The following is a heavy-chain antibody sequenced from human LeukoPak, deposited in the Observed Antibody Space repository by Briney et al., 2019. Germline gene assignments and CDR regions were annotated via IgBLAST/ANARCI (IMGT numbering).Heavy chain of an antibody. Sequence: GASVKVSCKASGGTFISYAISWVRQAPGQGLEWMGGIIPIFGTANYAQKFQGRVTITADESTSTAYMELSSLRSEDTAVYYCARVKGIAAAGDFDYWGQGTLVTVSS. J-gene: IGHJ4*02. V-gene: IGHV1-69*13. CDR2: IIPIFGTA. CDR1: GGTFISYA. CDR3: ARVKGIAAAGDFDY. D-gene: IGHD6-13*01.